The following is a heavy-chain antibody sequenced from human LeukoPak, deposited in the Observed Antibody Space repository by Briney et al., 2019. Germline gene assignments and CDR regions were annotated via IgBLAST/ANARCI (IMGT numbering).Heavy chain of an antibody. CDR3: ARDLSGVAGYTYGRGIDY. V-gene: IGHV3-7*01. CDR2: INQDESEK. D-gene: IGHD5-18*01. J-gene: IGHJ4*02. CDR1: GFTFSRYW. Sequence: AGSLRLSCAASGFTFSRYWMSWVRQAPGKGLEWVASINQDESEKYYVDSVKGRFTISRDNAKTSLYLQMNSLRAEDTAVYYCARDLSGVAGYTYGRGIDYWGQGTLVTVSS.